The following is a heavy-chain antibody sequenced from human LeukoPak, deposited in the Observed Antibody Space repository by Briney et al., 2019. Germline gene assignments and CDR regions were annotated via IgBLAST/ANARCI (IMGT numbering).Heavy chain of an antibody. D-gene: IGHD1-26*01. CDR2: IIPIFGTA. CDR3: ARDPYSGTYGDTYYYYMDV. V-gene: IGHV1-69*13. CDR1: GGTFSSYA. Sequence: ASVKVSCKASGGTFSSYAISWVRQAPGQGLEWMGGIIPIFGTANYAQKFQGRVTITADESTSTAYMELSSLRSEDTAVYYCARDPYSGTYGDTYYYYMDVWGKGTTVTISS. J-gene: IGHJ6*03.